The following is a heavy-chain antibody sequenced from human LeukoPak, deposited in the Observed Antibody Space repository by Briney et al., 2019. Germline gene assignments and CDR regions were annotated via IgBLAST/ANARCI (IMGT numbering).Heavy chain of an antibody. Sequence: PSETLSLTCAVYGGSFSGYYWSWIRQPPGKGLEWIGEINHSGSTNYNPSLKSRVTISVDTSKNQFSLKLSSVTAADTAVYYCAGYYYDSSGPTFDYWGQGTLVTVSS. CDR1: GGSFSGYY. V-gene: IGHV4-34*01. CDR3: AGYYYDSSGPTFDY. CDR2: INHSGST. J-gene: IGHJ4*02. D-gene: IGHD3-22*01.